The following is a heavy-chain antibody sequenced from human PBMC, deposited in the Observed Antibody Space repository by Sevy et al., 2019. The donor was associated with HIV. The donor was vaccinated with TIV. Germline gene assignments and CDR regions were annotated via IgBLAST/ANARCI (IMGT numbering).Heavy chain of an antibody. D-gene: IGHD2-2*01. CDR3: ARHWRSSSCSHAFDI. V-gene: IGHV4-34*01. CDR1: GGSFSGYY. J-gene: IGHJ3*02. CDR2: INHSGST. Sequence: SETLSLTCAVYGGSFSGYYWSWIRQPPGKGLEWVGEINHSGSTNYNPSLKSRVTISVDTSNNQFSLKLSSVTAADTAVYYCARHWRSSSCSHAFDIWGQGTMVTVSS.